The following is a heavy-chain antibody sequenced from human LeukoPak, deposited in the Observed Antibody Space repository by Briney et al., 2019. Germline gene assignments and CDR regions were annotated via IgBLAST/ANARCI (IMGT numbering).Heavy chain of an antibody. V-gene: IGHV3-74*01. CDR2: INIDGSST. CDR3: ARAKNHWSDSVSDY. J-gene: IGHJ4*02. CDR1: GFTFSTYW. D-gene: IGHD1-14*01. Sequence: SGGSLRLSCAASGFTFSTYWMHWVRQAPGEGLVWVSRINIDGSSTSYADSVKGRFTISRDNAKNTLYLQMNSLRAEDTAVFYCARAKNHWSDSVSDYWGQGTLVTVSS.